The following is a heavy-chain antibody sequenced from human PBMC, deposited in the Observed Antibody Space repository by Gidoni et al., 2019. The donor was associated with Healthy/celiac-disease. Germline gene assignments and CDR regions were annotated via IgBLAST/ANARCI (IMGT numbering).Heavy chain of an antibody. CDR1: GFTFSSYA. V-gene: IGHV3-23*01. J-gene: IGHJ4*02. D-gene: IGHD1-1*01. CDR3: AKSGNWNDGGRGDHDY. Sequence: EVQLLESGGGLVQPGGSLRLSCAASGFTFSSYAMGWVRQAPGKGLEGVSAISGSGGSTYYADSVKGRFTISRDNSKNTLYLQMNSLRAEDTAVYYCAKSGNWNDGGRGDHDYWGQGTLVTVSS. CDR2: ISGSGGST.